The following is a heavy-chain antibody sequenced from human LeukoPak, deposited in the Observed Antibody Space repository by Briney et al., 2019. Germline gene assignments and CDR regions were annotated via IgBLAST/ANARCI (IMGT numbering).Heavy chain of an antibody. Sequence: GGSLGLSCAASGFTFRNYVIHWVRQAPGKGLEWVAVTSSDLNVKLDADSVKGRFTISRDNSRSTLYLQMNNLRPEDTAIYYCAREGYYGSGSPPSLYFDYWGQGTLVTVSS. D-gene: IGHD3-10*01. V-gene: IGHV3-30-3*01. J-gene: IGHJ4*02. CDR2: TSSDLNVK. CDR1: GFTFRNYV. CDR3: AREGYYGSGSPPSLYFDY.